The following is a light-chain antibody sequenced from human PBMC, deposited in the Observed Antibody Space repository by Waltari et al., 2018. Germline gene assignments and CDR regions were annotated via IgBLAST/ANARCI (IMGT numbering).Light chain of an antibody. CDR2: QDT. CDR1: ALPKQY. Sequence: YELTQPPSVSVSPGQTARITCSGDALPKQYAYWYQQKPGQAPVLVIYQDTKRPAVIPERFSGSSSGKTVTLTLSGAQAEDEAAYYCQSADISGTYVVFGGGTKVTVL. V-gene: IGLV3-25*03. CDR3: QSADISGTYVV. J-gene: IGLJ2*01.